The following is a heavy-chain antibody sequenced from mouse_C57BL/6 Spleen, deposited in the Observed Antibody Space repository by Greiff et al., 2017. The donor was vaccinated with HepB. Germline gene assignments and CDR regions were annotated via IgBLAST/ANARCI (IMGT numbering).Heavy chain of an antibody. Sequence: EGKRGEEGGGGGKKKGGWKGGGGEEGEGFKNGERRGGGKERGKGGSCVARIRSKSNNYATYYADSVKDRFTISRDDSESMLYLQMNNLKTEDTAMYYCLRPDYYGSSTWFAYWGQGTLVTVSA. V-gene: IGHV10-1*01. CDR1: GEGFKNGE. CDR2: IRSKSNNYAT. D-gene: IGHD1-1*01. J-gene: IGHJ3*01. CDR3: LRPDYYGSSTWFAY.